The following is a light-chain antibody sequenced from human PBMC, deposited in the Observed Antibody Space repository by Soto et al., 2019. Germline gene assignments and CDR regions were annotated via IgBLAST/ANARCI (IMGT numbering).Light chain of an antibody. CDR2: GAS. Sequence: EIVLTQSPATLSVSPGERATLSCRASQSVSSNLAWYQQKPGQAPRLLMFGASTRATNIPARFSGSGSGTEFTLNISSLQSEDFAVYYCQQYFNWPPLTFGGGTKVDIK. J-gene: IGKJ4*01. CDR1: QSVSSN. CDR3: QQYFNWPPLT. V-gene: IGKV3-15*01.